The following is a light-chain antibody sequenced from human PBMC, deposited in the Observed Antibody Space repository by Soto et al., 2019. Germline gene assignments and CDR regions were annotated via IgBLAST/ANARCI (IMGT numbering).Light chain of an antibody. CDR3: QQYNNWPWT. CDR1: QSISDT. V-gene: IGKV3-15*01. CDR2: SAY. Sequence: EIVMTQSPATLSVSPGGRATLSCRASQSISDTLAWYQQKPGQAPRLLIYSAYTRATGFPARFSGSGSGTDFTLTISSLQSEDFAVYYCQQYNNWPWTFGQGTKVEIK. J-gene: IGKJ1*01.